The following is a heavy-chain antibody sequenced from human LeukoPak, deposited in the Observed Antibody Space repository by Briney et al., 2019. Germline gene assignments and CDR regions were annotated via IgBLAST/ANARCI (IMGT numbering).Heavy chain of an antibody. CDR3: AKGSGYYYDSSGYYYLDY. CDR1: GFTFGSYA. V-gene: IGHV3-23*01. J-gene: IGHJ4*02. D-gene: IGHD3-22*01. Sequence: GGSLRLSCLASGFTFGSYAMSWVRQAPGEGLEWVSAISGSGGNTYYADSVKGRFTISRDNSKNTLYLQMNSLRAEDTAVYYCAKGSGYYYDSSGYYYLDYWGQGTLVTVSS. CDR2: ISGSGGNT.